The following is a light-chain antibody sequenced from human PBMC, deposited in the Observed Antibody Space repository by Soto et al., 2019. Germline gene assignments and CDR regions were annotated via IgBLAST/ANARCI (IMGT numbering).Light chain of an antibody. CDR1: QSVNTN. Sequence: EIVMTQSPATLSVSPGETATLSCRASQSVNTNLAWYQQKPGQAPRLLIYFVSTRATGIPARFTGSGSGTEFTLTISSMQSEDFAVYYCQQYNNWPPLTFGGGTKVEIK. CDR2: FVS. V-gene: IGKV3-15*01. J-gene: IGKJ4*01. CDR3: QQYNNWPPLT.